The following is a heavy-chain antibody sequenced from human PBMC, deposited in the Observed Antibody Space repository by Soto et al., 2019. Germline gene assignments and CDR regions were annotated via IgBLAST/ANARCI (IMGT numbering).Heavy chain of an antibody. D-gene: IGHD3-3*01. V-gene: IGHV1-69*01. J-gene: IGHJ5*02. Sequence: QVQLVQSGAEVKKPGSSVKVSCKASGGTFSSYAISWVRQAPGQGLEWMGGIIPIFGTANYAQKFQGRVTITAGESTNTAYMELCSLRSEDTAVYYCAREGYDFWRGYYTPGWFDPWGQGTLVSFSS. CDR2: IIPIFGTA. CDR1: GGTFSSYA. CDR3: AREGYDFWRGYYTPGWFDP.